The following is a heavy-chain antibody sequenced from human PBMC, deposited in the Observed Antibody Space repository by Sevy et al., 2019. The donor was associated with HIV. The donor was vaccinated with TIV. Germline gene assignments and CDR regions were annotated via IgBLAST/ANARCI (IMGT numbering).Heavy chain of an antibody. CDR1: GFTFSSYW. V-gene: IGHV3-7*01. D-gene: IGHD2-2*01. CDR3: ATSYSVVVPAANI. Sequence: GSLRLSCAASGFTFSSYWMSWVRQAPGKGLEWVANIKQDGSEKYYVDSVKGRFTISRDNAKNSLYLQMNSLRAEDTAVYYCATSYSVVVPAANIWGQGKMVTVSS. CDR2: IKQDGSEK. J-gene: IGHJ3*02.